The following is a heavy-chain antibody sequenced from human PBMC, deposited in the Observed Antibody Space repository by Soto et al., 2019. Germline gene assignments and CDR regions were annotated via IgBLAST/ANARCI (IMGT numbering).Heavy chain of an antibody. CDR1: GFTFSSYG. V-gene: IGHV3-30*18. CDR3: AKGPPILLVPAPMNYSYGMEV. J-gene: IGHJ6*02. CDR2: ISYDGSNK. Sequence: QVQLVESGGGVVQPGRSLRLSCAASGFTFSSYGMHWVRQAPGKGLEWVAVISYDGSNKYYADSVKGRFTISRDNSKNTRYLKMNSLRAGATAVYYCAKGPPILLVPAPMNYSYGMEVWAKGPRSPSP. D-gene: IGHD2-2*01.